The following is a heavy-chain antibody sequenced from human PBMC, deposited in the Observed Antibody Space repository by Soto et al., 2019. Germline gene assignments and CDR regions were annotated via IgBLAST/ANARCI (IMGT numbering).Heavy chain of an antibody. V-gene: IGHV3-21*01. CDR3: ARDIGPLMDIVATKAGY. CDR1: GFTFSSYS. CDR2: ISSSSSYI. Sequence: GGSLSLSCAASGFTFSSYSMNWVRQAPGKGLEWVSSISSSSSYIYYADSVKGRFTISRDNAKNSLYLQMNSLRAEDTAVYYCARDIGPLMDIVATKAGYWGQGTLVTVSS. D-gene: IGHD5-12*01. J-gene: IGHJ4*02.